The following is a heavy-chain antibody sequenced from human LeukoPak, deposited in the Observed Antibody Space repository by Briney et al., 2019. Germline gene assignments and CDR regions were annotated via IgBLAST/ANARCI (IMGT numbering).Heavy chain of an antibody. CDR2: ISGSGGST. D-gene: IGHD1-26*01. Sequence: PGGSLRLSCAASGFTFSSYAMSWVRQAPGKGLEWVSAISGSGGSTYYADSVKGRLTISRDNSKNTLYLQMNSLRAEDTAVYYCAKVTRRDSGGSRYYYYYMDIWGKGTTVTVSS. CDR1: GFTFSSYA. CDR3: AKVTRRDSGGSRYYYYYMDI. J-gene: IGHJ6*03. V-gene: IGHV3-23*01.